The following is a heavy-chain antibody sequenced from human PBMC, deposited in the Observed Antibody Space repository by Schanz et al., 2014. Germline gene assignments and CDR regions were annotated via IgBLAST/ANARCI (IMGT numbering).Heavy chain of an antibody. V-gene: IGHV1-2*04. D-gene: IGHD3-22*01. CDR1: GYTFSDYY. J-gene: IGHJ6*02. CDR2: INPNTGGT. Sequence: QVQLVQSGAEMKKPGASVKVSCKASGYTFSDYYIHWLRQAPGQGIEWMGRINPNTGGTNFAQKFQDWVTVTRDTSISTVYMELSRVTYEDTAVYYCARDDRAYYYGMDVWGQGTTVTVSS. CDR3: ARDDRAYYYGMDV.